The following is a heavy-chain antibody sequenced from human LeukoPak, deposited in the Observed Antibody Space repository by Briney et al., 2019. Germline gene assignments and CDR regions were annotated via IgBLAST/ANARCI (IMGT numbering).Heavy chain of an antibody. CDR3: ARALRTGQGDYVPVL. D-gene: IGHD4-17*01. CDR2: IYPGDSET. J-gene: IGHJ4*02. V-gene: IGHV5-51*01. CDR1: GYKFTNYW. Sequence: GESLKISCKASGYKFTNYWIGWVRQMPGKGLERMTIIYPGDSETRYSPSFQGQVTISADKSIGTMYLQWSSLKASGTAMYYCARALRTGQGDYVPVLWGQGTLVIVSS.